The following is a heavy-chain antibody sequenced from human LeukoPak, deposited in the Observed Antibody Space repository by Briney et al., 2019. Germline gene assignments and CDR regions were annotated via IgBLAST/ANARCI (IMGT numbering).Heavy chain of an antibody. Sequence: SETLSLTCTVSGGSISSSSYYWGWIRQPPGKGLEWIGSIYYSGSTYYNPSLKSRVTISVDTSKNQFSLKLSSVTAADTAVYYCASVGNSQRGDYWGQGTLVTVSS. CDR1: GGSISSSSYY. V-gene: IGHV4-39*01. CDR3: ASVGNSQRGDY. J-gene: IGHJ4*02. CDR2: IYYSGST. D-gene: IGHD1-7*01.